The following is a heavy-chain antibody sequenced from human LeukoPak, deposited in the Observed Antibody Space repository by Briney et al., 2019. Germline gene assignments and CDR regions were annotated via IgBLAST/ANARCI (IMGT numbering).Heavy chain of an antibody. V-gene: IGHV3-23*01. CDR1: GFTFTTYA. CDR3: ARRAYCGGDCYSPVDY. CDR2: SGSGGST. Sequence: GGSLRLSCAASGFTFTTYAMNWVRQAPGKGLEWVSVSGSGGSTYYADSVKGRFTISRDNSKNTLYLEVNSLRAEDTAVYYCARRAYCGGDCYSPVDYWGQGTLVTVSS. J-gene: IGHJ4*02. D-gene: IGHD2-21*02.